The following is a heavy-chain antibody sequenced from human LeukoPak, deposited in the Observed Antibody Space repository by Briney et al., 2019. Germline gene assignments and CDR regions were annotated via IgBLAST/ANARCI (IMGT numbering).Heavy chain of an antibody. V-gene: IGHV3-23*01. CDR3: AKSLLPGSLTEYYMDV. J-gene: IGHJ6*03. CDR2: ISGSGGST. Sequence: GGSLRLSCAASGFTFSSYAMSWVRQAPGKGLEWVSAISGSGGSTYYADSVKGRFTISRDNSKNTLYLQMNSLRAEDTAVYYCAKSLLPGSLTEYYMDVWGKGTTVTVSS. D-gene: IGHD2-15*01. CDR1: GFTFSSYA.